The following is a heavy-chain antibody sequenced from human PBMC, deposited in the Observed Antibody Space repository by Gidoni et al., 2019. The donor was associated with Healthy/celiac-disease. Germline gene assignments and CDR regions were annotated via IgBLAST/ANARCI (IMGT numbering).Heavy chain of an antibody. V-gene: IGHV3-15*01. D-gene: IGHD3-10*01. Sequence: EVQLVESGGGLVTPGGSLRLSCAASGFTFSNAWRSWVRQAPGKGLEWVGRIKSKTDGGTTDYAAPVKGRFTISRDDSKNTLYLQMNSLKTEDTAVYYCTTVRYDYGSGSYHTYYYYYYGMDVWGQGTTVTVSS. CDR3: TTVRYDYGSGSYHTYYYYYYGMDV. CDR2: IKSKTDGGTT. CDR1: GFTFSNAW. J-gene: IGHJ6*02.